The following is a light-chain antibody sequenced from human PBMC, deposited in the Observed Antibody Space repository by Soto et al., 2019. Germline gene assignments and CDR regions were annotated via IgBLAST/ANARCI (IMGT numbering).Light chain of an antibody. CDR3: CSYAGNNKKV. Sequence: QSVLTQPPSASGSPGQSVTISCSGNSSDIGNYNYVSWYQQHPGKAPKLMIYEVSQRPSGVPDRFSGSKSGNTASLTVSGLQADDEADYYCCSYAGNNKKVFGTGTKVTVL. CDR1: SSDIGNYNY. V-gene: IGLV2-8*01. J-gene: IGLJ1*01. CDR2: EVS.